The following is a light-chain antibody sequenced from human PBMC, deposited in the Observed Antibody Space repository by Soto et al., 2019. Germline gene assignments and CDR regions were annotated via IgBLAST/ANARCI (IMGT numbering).Light chain of an antibody. CDR3: QQYGNSPYA. Sequence: EIVLTQSPGTLSLSPGERATLSCRASQSVSSNYLAWYQQKSGQAPRLLIYGASSRATGIPDRFSGSGSGTHFTLTISKLEPEDFSVYYCQQYGNSPYAFGQGTELEI. CDR1: QSVSSNY. V-gene: IGKV3-20*01. J-gene: IGKJ2*01. CDR2: GAS.